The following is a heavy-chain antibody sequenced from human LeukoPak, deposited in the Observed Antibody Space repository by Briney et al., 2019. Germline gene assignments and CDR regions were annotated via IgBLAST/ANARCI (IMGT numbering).Heavy chain of an antibody. CDR1: GYIFTNSW. Sequence: GESLKISCKGSGYIFTNSWIGWVRQMPGKGLEWMGIIFPGDSDTRYSPSFQGQVTISADKSISTAYLQWSSLKASDTAMSYCARSGPSGVGAILFVWFDPWGQGTLVTVSS. D-gene: IGHD1-26*01. V-gene: IGHV5-51*01. CDR3: ARSGPSGVGAILFVWFDP. J-gene: IGHJ5*02. CDR2: IFPGDSDT.